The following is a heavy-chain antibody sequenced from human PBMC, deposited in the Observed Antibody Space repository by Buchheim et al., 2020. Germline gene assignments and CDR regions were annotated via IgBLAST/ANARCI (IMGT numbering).Heavy chain of an antibody. CDR2: ISDGGSST. J-gene: IGHJ6*02. CDR3: ARDRSESYGMDV. CDR1: GFTFSSYW. D-gene: IGHD1-14*01. V-gene: IGHV3-74*01. Sequence: EVDVVESGGGLVQPGGSLRLSCAASGFTFSSYWMHWVRQAPGKGLVWVSRISDGGSSTSYADSVQGRFTVSRDNAKNTLYLQMNSLRAEDTAVYYCARDRSESYGMDVWGQGTT.